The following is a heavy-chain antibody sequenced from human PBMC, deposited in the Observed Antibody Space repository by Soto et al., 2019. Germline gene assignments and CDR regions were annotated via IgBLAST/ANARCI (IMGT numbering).Heavy chain of an antibody. J-gene: IGHJ4*02. CDR1: GDTFNKYA. CDR3: ARGARFLEWLSFEH. Sequence: QVQLEQSWAEVKTLGSSVKVSCKASGDTFNKYAISWVRQAPGQGLEWMGGIIPIFGTANYAPQFQDRVPITADEATSTAYMELTSLKSDDTAVYFCARGARFLEWLSFEHWGQGTLVTVSS. D-gene: IGHD3-3*01. CDR2: IIPIFGTA. V-gene: IGHV1-69*12.